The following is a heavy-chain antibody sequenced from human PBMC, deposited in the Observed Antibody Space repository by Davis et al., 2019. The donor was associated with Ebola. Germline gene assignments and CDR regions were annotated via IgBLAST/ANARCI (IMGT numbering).Heavy chain of an antibody. D-gene: IGHD1-26*01. CDR2: IYYTGST. J-gene: IGHJ4*02. V-gene: IGHV4-59*01. CDR1: GGSISGYF. Sequence: MPSETLSLTCTVSGGSISGYFWSWIRQPPGKGLDWIGYIYYTGSTDYNPSLKSRVTISLVPSKNQFSLKLNSVTAADTAVYYCARDGKEWELSLAYWGQGNLVTVSS. CDR3: ARDGKEWELSLAY.